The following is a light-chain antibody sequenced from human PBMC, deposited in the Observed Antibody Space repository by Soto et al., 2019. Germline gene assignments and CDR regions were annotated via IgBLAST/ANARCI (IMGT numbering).Light chain of an antibody. V-gene: IGLV2-14*01. Sequence: QSALTQPASVSGSPGQSITISCTGTSSDVGAYNYVSWYQHHPGKVPKLLIYEVTNRPSGVSDRFSGSKSGNTASLTIAGLQPEDAADYYCCSYAGSSTMTFGGGTQLTVL. CDR1: SSDVGAYNY. J-gene: IGLJ7*01. CDR3: CSYAGSSTMT. CDR2: EVT.